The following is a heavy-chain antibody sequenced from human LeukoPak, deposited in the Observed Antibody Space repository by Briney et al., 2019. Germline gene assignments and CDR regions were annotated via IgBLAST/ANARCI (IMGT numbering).Heavy chain of an antibody. Sequence: PGGSLRLSCAASGLTVSSTYMSWVRQAPGKGLEWVSVFYSGGATYYADSVRGRFTISRDNSKNFLYLQMDSLRAEDTAVYYCAACGDGYNYFDYWGQGILVTVSS. J-gene: IGHJ4*02. CDR2: FYSGGAT. V-gene: IGHV3-66*01. CDR1: GLTVSSTY. CDR3: AACGDGYNYFDY. D-gene: IGHD5-24*01.